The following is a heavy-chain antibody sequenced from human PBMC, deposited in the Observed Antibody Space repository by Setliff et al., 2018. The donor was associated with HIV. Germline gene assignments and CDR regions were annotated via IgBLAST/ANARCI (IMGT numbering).Heavy chain of an antibody. D-gene: IGHD4-17*01. CDR3: ARTLDYGNYVD. Sequence: PSETLSLTCAVYDGSFSGYYWSWIRQPPGKGLEWIGEIDHSGSTNYNPSLRSRVIMSMDTSKNQFSLKLSSVTAADTAVYYCARTLDYGNYVDWGQGTLVTVSS. CDR1: DGSFSGYY. V-gene: IGHV4-34*01. CDR2: IDHSGST. J-gene: IGHJ4*02.